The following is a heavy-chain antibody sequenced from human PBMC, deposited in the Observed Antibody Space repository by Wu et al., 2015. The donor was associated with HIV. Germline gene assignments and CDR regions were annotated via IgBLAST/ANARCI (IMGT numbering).Heavy chain of an antibody. V-gene: IGHV1-18*01. Sequence: QVQLVQSGAEVKKPGASVKVSCKASGYTFTTYGISWVRQAPGQGLEWMGWISAYNGNTNYAQKLQGRVTMTTDTSTSTAYMELRSLRSDDTAVYYCARVGLPITMVRGVILGPARDYYYYGMDVWAKGPRSPSP. CDR2: ISAYNGNT. J-gene: IGHJ6*02. CDR3: ARVGLPITMVRGVILGPARDYYYYGMDV. CDR1: GYTFTTYG. D-gene: IGHD3-10*01.